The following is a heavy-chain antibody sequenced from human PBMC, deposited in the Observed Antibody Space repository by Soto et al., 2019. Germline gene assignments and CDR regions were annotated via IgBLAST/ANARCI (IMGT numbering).Heavy chain of an antibody. Sequence: EVQLVESGGGLIQPGGSLRLSCAASGFTVSTNYMSWVRQAPGKGLEWVSVIYSGGSTYYADSVKGRFTISRDNSKNTLYLQMNSLRAEDTAVYYCAIPSIAAAGYYFDYWGQGTLLTVSS. J-gene: IGHJ4*02. CDR1: GFTVSTNY. CDR2: IYSGGST. V-gene: IGHV3-53*01. D-gene: IGHD6-13*01. CDR3: AIPSIAAAGYYFDY.